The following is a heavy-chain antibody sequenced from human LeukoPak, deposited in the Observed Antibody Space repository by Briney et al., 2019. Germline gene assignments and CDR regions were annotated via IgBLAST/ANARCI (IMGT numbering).Heavy chain of an antibody. V-gene: IGHV3-23*01. D-gene: IGHD3-10*01. CDR2: ITGIGGGT. Sequence: PGGSLRLSCAGSGFMFEHYAMNWVRQAPGRGLEWVSVITGIGGGTYYAESVEGRFTVSGDNSKNTVYLQMNSLRADDTAVYYCAKDGGSTLPYYFDWWGQGTLVTVAS. CDR1: GFMFEHYA. CDR3: AKDGGSTLPYYFDW. J-gene: IGHJ4*02.